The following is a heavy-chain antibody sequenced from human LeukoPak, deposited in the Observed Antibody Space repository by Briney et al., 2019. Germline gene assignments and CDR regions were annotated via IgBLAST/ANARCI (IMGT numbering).Heavy chain of an antibody. J-gene: IGHJ5*02. Sequence: SETLSLTCAVYGGSFSGYYWSWIRQPPGKGLEWIGEINHSGSTNYNPSLKSRVTISVDTSKSQFSLKLSSVTAADTAVYYCARAGLGYCSGGSCYWFDPWGQGTLVTASS. CDR2: INHSGST. CDR3: ARAGLGYCSGGSCYWFDP. D-gene: IGHD2-15*01. V-gene: IGHV4-34*01. CDR1: GGSFSGYY.